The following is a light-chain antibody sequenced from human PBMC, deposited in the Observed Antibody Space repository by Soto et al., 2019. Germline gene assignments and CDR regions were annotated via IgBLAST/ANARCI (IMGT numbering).Light chain of an antibody. CDR3: QQRSNWIT. Sequence: EIVLTQSPPTLSFSPLERASLSCRASQSVSSYLAWYQQKPGQAPRLLIYDASNRATGIPARFSGSGSGTDFTLTISSLETEDFAVHYCQQRSNWITFGQGTRLEI. V-gene: IGKV3-11*01. CDR1: QSVSSY. J-gene: IGKJ5*01. CDR2: DAS.